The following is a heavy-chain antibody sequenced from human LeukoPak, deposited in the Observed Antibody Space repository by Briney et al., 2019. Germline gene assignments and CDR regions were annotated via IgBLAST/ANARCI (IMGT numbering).Heavy chain of an antibody. D-gene: IGHD3-10*01. CDR2: IYYSGST. CDR3: ARVFVPRRRFNYYGSGSYSFDP. V-gene: IGHV4-59*01. Sequence: SETLSLTCAVYGGSFSGYYWSWIRQPPGKGLEWIGYIYYSGSTNYNPSLKSRVTISVDTSKNQFSLKLSSVTAADTAVYYCARVFVPRRRFNYYGSGSYSFDPWGQGTLVTVSS. J-gene: IGHJ5*02. CDR1: GGSFSGYY.